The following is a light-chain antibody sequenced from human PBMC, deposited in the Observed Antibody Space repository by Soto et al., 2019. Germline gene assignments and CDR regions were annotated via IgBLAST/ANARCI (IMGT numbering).Light chain of an antibody. J-gene: IGKJ1*01. CDR1: QSVSSNY. CDR3: QQYGSLPWT. CDR2: GAS. Sequence: EIVLTQSPGTLSLSPGERATLSCRASQSVSSNYLAWYQQKPGQAPRLLIYGASSRATGIPDRFSGSGSGTDFPLTISRLETEDFAVYSCQQYGSLPWTFGQGTKVEIK. V-gene: IGKV3-20*01.